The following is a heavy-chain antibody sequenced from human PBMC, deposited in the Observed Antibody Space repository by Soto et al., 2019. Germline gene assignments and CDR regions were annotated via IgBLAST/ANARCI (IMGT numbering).Heavy chain of an antibody. Sequence: QVQLVQSGAEVKKPGASVKVSCKASGYTFTSYGISWVRQAPGQGLEWMGWISAYNGNTNYAQKLQGRVTMTTDTSTSPGYMELRSLRSDDTAVYYCARGALEFGELLWSWFDPWGQGTLVTVSS. CDR2: ISAYNGNT. CDR3: ARGALEFGELLWSWFDP. J-gene: IGHJ5*02. D-gene: IGHD3-10*01. V-gene: IGHV1-18*01. CDR1: GYTFTSYG.